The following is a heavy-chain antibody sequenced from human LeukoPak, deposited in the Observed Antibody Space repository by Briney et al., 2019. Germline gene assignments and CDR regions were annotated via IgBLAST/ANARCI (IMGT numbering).Heavy chain of an antibody. V-gene: IGHV3-30*18. CDR2: ISYDGSNK. CDR1: GFTFSSYG. Sequence: GRSLRLSCAASGFTFSSYGMHWVRQAPGKGLEWVAVISYDGSNKYYADSVKGRFTISRDNSKNTLYLQMNSLRAEDTAVYYCAKDRDSGSYSFDYWGQGTLVTVSS. CDR3: AKDRDSGSYSFDY. J-gene: IGHJ4*02. D-gene: IGHD1-26*01.